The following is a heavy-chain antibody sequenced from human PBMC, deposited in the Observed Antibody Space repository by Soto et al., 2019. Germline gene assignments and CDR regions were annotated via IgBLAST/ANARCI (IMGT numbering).Heavy chain of an antibody. D-gene: IGHD3-3*01. Sequence: EVQLVESGGGLVKPGGSLRLSCAASGFDFSSYSMNWVRQAPGKGLEWVSSINEASSYIYYAHSLRGRFTISRDNAKESLYLHMNSLRAEDTAVYYCVTDFGWYSRSGYMDVWGDESTVTVSS. CDR1: GFDFSSYS. V-gene: IGHV3-21*02. CDR2: INEASSYI. J-gene: IGHJ6*03. CDR3: VTDFGWYSRSGYMDV.